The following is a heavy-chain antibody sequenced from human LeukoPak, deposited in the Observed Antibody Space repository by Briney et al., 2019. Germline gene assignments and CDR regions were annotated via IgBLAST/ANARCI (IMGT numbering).Heavy chain of an antibody. CDR3: AKDSVTGSLQPEYFQH. V-gene: IGHV3-23*01. D-gene: IGHD7-27*01. CDR1: GFTFNNYA. CDR2: ISCSGGST. J-gene: IGHJ1*01. Sequence: PGGSLRLSCAASGFTFNNYAMTWVRQAPGKGLEWVSTISCSGGSTYYADSVKGRFTISRDNSKNTLYLQMNSLRDEDTAVYYCAKDSVTGSLQPEYFQHWGQGTLVTVSS.